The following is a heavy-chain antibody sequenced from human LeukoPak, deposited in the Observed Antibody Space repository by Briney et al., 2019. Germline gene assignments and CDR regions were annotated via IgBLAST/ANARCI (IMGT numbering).Heavy chain of an antibody. CDR1: GGAISSSSYY. CDR3: ARLTSGAPQVFDY. V-gene: IGHV4-39*01. CDR2: IYYSGST. Sequence: SETLSLTCTVSGGAISSSSYYWGWIRQPPGKGLERIGSIYYSGSTYYNPSLKSLVTISVDTSKNQFSLKLSSVTAADTAVYYCARLTSGAPQVFDYWGQGTLVTVSS. D-gene: IGHD2-8*01. J-gene: IGHJ4*02.